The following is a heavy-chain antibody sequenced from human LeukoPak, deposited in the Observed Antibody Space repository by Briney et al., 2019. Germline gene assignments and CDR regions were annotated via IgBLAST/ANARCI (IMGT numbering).Heavy chain of an antibody. J-gene: IGHJ4*02. Sequence: GGSLRLSCAASGFTFSSYSMNWVRQAPGKGLEWVSSISSSSSYIYYADSVKGRFTISRDNAKNSLYLQMNSLRAEDTAVYYCVRYLGDMATIFDYWGQGTLVTASS. V-gene: IGHV3-21*01. CDR1: GFTFSSYS. D-gene: IGHD5-24*01. CDR2: ISSSSSYI. CDR3: VRYLGDMATIFDY.